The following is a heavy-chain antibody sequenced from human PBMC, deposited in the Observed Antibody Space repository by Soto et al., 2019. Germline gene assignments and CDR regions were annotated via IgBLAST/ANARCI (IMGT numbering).Heavy chain of an antibody. V-gene: IGHV3-11*05. CDR2: ISSSSSYT. Sequence: SLRLSCAASGFTFSDYYMSWIRQAPGKGLEWVSYISSSSSYTNYADSVKGRFTISRDNAKNSLYLQMNSLRAEDTAVYYCARDRYCSSTSCLVPWFDPWGQGTLVTVSS. CDR1: GFTFSDYY. D-gene: IGHD2-2*01. CDR3: ARDRYCSSTSCLVPWFDP. J-gene: IGHJ5*02.